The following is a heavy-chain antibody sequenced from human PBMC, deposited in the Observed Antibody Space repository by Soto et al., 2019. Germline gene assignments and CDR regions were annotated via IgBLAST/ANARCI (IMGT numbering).Heavy chain of an antibody. CDR2: ISYEGSHT. J-gene: IGHJ4*02. Sequence: QVQLVESGGGVVQPGRSLRLSCAASGFIFSSYGMHWVRQAPGKGLAWVAVISYEGSHTYYPDSVKGRFTITSDNSKNTRYLHMNSLRPDDTALYYCAKAVHCGGGSCSWSEGFDYWGQGPLLTVSS. D-gene: IGHD2-15*01. CDR3: AKAVHCGGGSCSWSEGFDY. CDR1: GFIFSSYG. V-gene: IGHV3-30*18.